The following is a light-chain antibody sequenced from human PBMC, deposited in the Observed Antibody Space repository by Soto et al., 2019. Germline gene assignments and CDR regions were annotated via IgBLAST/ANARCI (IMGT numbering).Light chain of an antibody. J-gene: IGKJ2*01. V-gene: IGKV3-11*01. CDR1: QSVSSY. Sequence: IVLTQSPATLSLSPGERATLSCRASQSVSSYLAWYQQKPGQAPRLLIYDASNRATGIPARFSGSGSGTEFTLAISSLQSEDFAAYYCQQHNNWPLYTFGQGTKLEIK. CDR3: QQHNNWPLYT. CDR2: DAS.